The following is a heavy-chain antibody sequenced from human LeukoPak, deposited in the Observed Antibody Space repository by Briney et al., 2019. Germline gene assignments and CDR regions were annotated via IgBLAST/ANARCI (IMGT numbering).Heavy chain of an antibody. D-gene: IGHD3-3*01. V-gene: IGHV4-31*03. Sequence: SETLSLTCTVSGASISSGGYFWTWIRQHPGKGLEWIGYISYSGSPYYSPSLESRVTISADTSQNQFSLKLNPVTAADTAVYYCARYPPNFWSGFYFDYWGQGTLVTVSS. J-gene: IGHJ4*02. CDR2: ISYSGSP. CDR3: ARYPPNFWSGFYFDY. CDR1: GASISSGGYF.